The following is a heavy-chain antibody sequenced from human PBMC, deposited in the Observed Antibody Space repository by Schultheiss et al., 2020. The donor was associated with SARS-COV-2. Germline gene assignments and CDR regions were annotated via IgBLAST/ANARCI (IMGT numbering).Heavy chain of an antibody. V-gene: IGHV1-18*01. D-gene: IGHD6-19*01. CDR3: ARDIPYSSGWFAADY. CDR1: GYPFIMYG. CDR2: ISASNENT. Sequence: ASVKVSCKASGYPFIMYGISWVRQAPGQGPEWMGWISASNENTNHAQKFQGRVTMTTDTSTSTAYMELRSLRSDDTAVYYCARDIPYSSGWFAADYWGQGTLVTVSS. J-gene: IGHJ4*02.